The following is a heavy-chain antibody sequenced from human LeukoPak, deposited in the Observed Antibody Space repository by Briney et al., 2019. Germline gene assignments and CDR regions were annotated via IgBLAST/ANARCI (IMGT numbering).Heavy chain of an antibody. CDR2: INAGNGNT. CDR3: ARVQSAYCSSTSCYGGYFDY. CDR1: GYTFTSYA. D-gene: IGHD2-2*01. Sequence: GASVKVSCKASGYTFTSYAMHWVRQAPGQRLEWMGWINAGNGNTKYSQKFQGRVTITRDTSASTAYMELSGLRSEDTAVYYCARVQSAYCSSTSCYGGYFDYWGQGTLVTVSS. V-gene: IGHV1-3*01. J-gene: IGHJ4*02.